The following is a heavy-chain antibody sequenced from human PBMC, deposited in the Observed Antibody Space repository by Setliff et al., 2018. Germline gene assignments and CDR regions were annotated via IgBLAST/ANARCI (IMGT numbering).Heavy chain of an antibody. J-gene: IGHJ2*01. Sequence: PSETLSLTCAVLDFPVSGVYYWGWIRQPPGKGLEWIANVYYRGSTHYNPSLESRVTMSFDTSKNQFSLKLSSVTAADTAVYYCARTSTGRYFDVWGRGTLVTVSS. CDR2: VYYRGST. V-gene: IGHV4-38-2*01. CDR1: DFPVSGVYY. CDR3: ARTSTGRYFDV. D-gene: IGHD2-8*02.